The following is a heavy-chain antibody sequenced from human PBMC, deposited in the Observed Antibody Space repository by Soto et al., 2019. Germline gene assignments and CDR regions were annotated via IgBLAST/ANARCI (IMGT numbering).Heavy chain of an antibody. CDR1: GYSFTSYW. CDR2: IDPSDSYT. CDR3: AREYIQSNTGWYDP. J-gene: IGHJ5*02. D-gene: IGHD6-6*01. V-gene: IGHV5-10-1*01. Sequence: PGESLKISCKGSGYSFTSYWISWVRQMPGKGLEWMGRIDPSDSYTNYSPSFQGHVTISADKSISTAYLQWSSLKASDTPMYYCAREYIQSNTGWYDPRGQGTRITAAS.